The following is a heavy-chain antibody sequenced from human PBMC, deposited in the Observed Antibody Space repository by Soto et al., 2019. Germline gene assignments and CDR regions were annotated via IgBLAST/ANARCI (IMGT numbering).Heavy chain of an antibody. V-gene: IGHV4-34*01. CDR3: ARGRDYDYLWGSYRAFDY. Sequence: SETLSFTCAVYGGSFSGYYWSLIRQRPGKGLECIWEINRRGSTNYNPSLKSRVTISVDISKNQFSLNLSSVTAADAAVYYCARGRDYDYLWGSYRAFDYWGQGTLVTLSS. CDR2: INRRGST. CDR1: GGSFSGYY. J-gene: IGHJ4*02. D-gene: IGHD3-16*02.